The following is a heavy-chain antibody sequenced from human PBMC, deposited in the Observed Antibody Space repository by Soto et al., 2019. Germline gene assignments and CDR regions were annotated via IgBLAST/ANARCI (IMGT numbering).Heavy chain of an antibody. V-gene: IGHV6-1*01. CDR1: GEGGSSKSAA. D-gene: IGHD1-26*01. CDR3: TRALAGSYDS. J-gene: IGHJ5*01. CDR2: TYFRSKWST. Sequence: SQTLSLTCVISGEGGSSKSAAWNWIRHSPSRGLEWLGRTYFRSKWSTDYAVSVESRITINPDTSKNQFSLHLNSVTPEDTAVYYCTRALAGSYDSWGQGTLVTVSS.